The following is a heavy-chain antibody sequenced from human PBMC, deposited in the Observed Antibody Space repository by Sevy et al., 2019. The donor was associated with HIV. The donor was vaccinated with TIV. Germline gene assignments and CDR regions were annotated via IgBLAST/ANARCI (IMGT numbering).Heavy chain of an antibody. J-gene: IGHJ3*02. V-gene: IGHV3-74*01. CDR3: ARGGYYYDSSGYYTGQIDI. D-gene: IGHD3-22*01. CDR1: GFTFSSYW. Sequence: GGSLRLSCAASGFTFSSYWMHWVRQAPGKGLVWVSRINSDGSSTSYADSVKGRFTISRDNAKNTLYLQMNSLRAEDTAVYYCARGGYYYDSSGYYTGQIDIWGQGTMVTVSS. CDR2: INSDGSST.